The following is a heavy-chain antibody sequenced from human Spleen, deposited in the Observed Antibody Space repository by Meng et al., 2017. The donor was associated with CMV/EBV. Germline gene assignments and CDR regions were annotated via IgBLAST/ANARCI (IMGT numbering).Heavy chain of an antibody. CDR2: ISGSGGST. D-gene: IGHD5-18*01. J-gene: IGHJ6*02. CDR1: GFTFSSYA. CDR3: ARDGYDYGFYYGMDV. Sequence: GGSLRLSCAASGFTFSSYAMSWVRQAPGKGLEWVSAISGSGGSTYYADSVKGRFTISRDDAKNSLYLQMNSLRAEDTAVYYCARDGYDYGFYYGMDVWGQGTTVTVSS. V-gene: IGHV3-23*01.